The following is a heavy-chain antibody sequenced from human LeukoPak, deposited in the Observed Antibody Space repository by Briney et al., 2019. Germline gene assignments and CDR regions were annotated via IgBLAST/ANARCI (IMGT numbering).Heavy chain of an antibody. Sequence: GGSLRLSCAASGFTFSNAWISWARQAPGKGLEWVGRIKSKTDGGTTDYAAPVKGRFTISRDDSKNTLYLQMNSLKTEDTAVYYCTTRLDGDSYGPQALRGYYGSGSFDYWGQGTLVTVSS. CDR3: TTRLDGDSYGPQALRGYYGSGSFDY. V-gene: IGHV3-15*01. D-gene: IGHD3-10*01. CDR2: IKSKTDGGTT. J-gene: IGHJ4*02. CDR1: GFTFSNAW.